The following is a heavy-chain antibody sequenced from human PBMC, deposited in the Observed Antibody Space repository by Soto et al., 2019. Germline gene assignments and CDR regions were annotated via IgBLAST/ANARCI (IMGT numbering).Heavy chain of an antibody. CDR2: IYYSGST. CDR1: GGSISSYY. D-gene: IGHD1-26*01. V-gene: IGHV4-59*01. Sequence: QVQLQESGPGLVKPSETLSLTCTVSGGSISSYYWSWIRQPPGKGLEWIGYIYYSGSTNYNPSLXGRVSIXXDTSKNQFSLKLTSVTAADTAVYYCARRYGGNFDYWGQGTLVTVSS. J-gene: IGHJ4*02. CDR3: ARRYGGNFDY.